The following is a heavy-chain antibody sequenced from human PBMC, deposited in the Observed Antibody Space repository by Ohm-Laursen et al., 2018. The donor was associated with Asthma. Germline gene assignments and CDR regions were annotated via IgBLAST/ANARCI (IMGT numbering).Heavy chain of an antibody. CDR3: AKDGDCTNGVCYPNYYYYYYYGMDV. D-gene: IGHD2-8*01. CDR2: ISGSGGST. J-gene: IGHJ6*02. Sequence: SLRLSCTASGFTFSSYAMSWVRQAPGKGLEWVSAISGSGGSTYYGDSVKGRFTISRDTSQNTLYLQMNSLRAEDTAVYYCAKDGDCTNGVCYPNYYYYYYYGMDVWGQGTTVTVSS. CDR1: GFTFSSYA. V-gene: IGHV3-23*01.